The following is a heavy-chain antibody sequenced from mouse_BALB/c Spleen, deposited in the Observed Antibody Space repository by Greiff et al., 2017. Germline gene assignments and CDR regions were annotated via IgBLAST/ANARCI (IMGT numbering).Heavy chain of an antibody. J-gene: IGHJ4*01. Sequence: EVMLVESGGGLVQPGGSMKLSCVASGFTFSNYWMNWVRQSPEKGLEWVAEIRLKSNNYATHYAESVKGRFTISRDDSKSSVYLQMNNLRAEDTGIYYCTRGDGSSGAMDYWGQGTSVTVSS. CDR2: IRLKSNNYAT. CDR1: GFTFSNYW. V-gene: IGHV6-6*02. D-gene: IGHD1-1*01. CDR3: TRGDGSSGAMDY.